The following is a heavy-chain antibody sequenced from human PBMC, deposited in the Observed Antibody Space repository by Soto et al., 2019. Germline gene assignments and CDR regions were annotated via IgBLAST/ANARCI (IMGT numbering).Heavy chain of an antibody. CDR1: GFTFSSFG. CDR2: ISGSSGYI. J-gene: IGHJ6*02. Sequence: EVQLVESGGGLVKSGGSLRLSCAASGFTFSSFGINWVRQAPGKGLEWVSSISGSSGYIYYADSVKGRFTISRDNAKNSVHLQMNSLRADDTAVYFCARPLGISGRYYYGMDVWGQGITVTVSS. CDR3: ARPLGISGRYYYGMDV. D-gene: IGHD3-10*01. V-gene: IGHV3-21*01.